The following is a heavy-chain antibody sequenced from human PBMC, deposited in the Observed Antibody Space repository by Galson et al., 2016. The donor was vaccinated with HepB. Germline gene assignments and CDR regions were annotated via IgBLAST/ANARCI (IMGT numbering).Heavy chain of an antibody. D-gene: IGHD3-9*01. CDR3: ARVDLSRDYDILTGVAWALNWFDP. J-gene: IGHJ5*02. V-gene: IGHV1-18*01. Sequence: SVKVSCKASGCTFNTYGISWVRQAPGQGLEWMGWITAYNGNTNYAQKLQGRVTMTTDTPTSTANMELRSLRSDDTAVYYCARVDLSRDYDILTGVAWALNWFDPWGQGTLVTVSS. CDR2: ITAYNGNT. CDR1: GCTFNTYG.